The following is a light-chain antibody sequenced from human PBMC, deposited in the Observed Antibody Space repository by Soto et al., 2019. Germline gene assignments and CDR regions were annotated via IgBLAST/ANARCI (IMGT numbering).Light chain of an antibody. V-gene: IGLV1-44*01. J-gene: IGLJ1*01. CDR2: SDN. Sequence: QSVLTQPPSASGTPGQRVTISCSGSSSNIGSNTVNWYQQLPGTAPQLLIYSDNQRPSGVPDRFSGSKSVTSASLAISGLQSEDEADYYCAAWDDSLNGYVFGTGTKVPVL. CDR3: AAWDDSLNGYV. CDR1: SSNIGSNT.